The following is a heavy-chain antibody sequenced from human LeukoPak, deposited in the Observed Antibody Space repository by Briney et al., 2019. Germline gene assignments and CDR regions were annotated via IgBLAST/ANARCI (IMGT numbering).Heavy chain of an antibody. V-gene: IGHV1-8*01. CDR3: ARRVPYYGSGSYYRFDY. J-gene: IGHJ4*02. Sequence: GASVKVSRKASGYTFTSYDINWVRQATGQGLEWMGWMNPNSGNTGYAQKFQGRVTMTRNTSISTAYMELSSLRSEDTAVYYCARRVPYYGSGSYYRFDYWGQGTLVTVSS. CDR2: MNPNSGNT. D-gene: IGHD3-10*01. CDR1: GYTFTSYD.